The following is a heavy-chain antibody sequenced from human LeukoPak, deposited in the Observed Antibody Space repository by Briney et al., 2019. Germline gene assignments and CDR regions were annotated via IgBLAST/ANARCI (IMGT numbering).Heavy chain of an antibody. Sequence: ASVKVSCKASGYTFTSYDINWVRQATGQGLEWMGWMNPNSGNTGYAQKFQGRVTITRDTSASTAYMELSSLRSEDTAVYYCARVGGDVDFHFDYWGQGTLVTVSS. J-gene: IGHJ4*02. D-gene: IGHD4-17*01. CDR2: MNPNSGNT. CDR1: GYTFTSYD. CDR3: ARVGGDVDFHFDY. V-gene: IGHV1-8*01.